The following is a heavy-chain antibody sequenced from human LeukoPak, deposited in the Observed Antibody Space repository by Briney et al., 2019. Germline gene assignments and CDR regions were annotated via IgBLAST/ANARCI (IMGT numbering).Heavy chain of an antibody. Sequence: GGSLRLSCAVSGFTFSSYGMHGVRQAPGKGLEWVAYIRYDGSNKYYAVSVKGRFTISRDNSKNTLYLQMNSLRAEDMALYYCAKATPGIAVAGSFDYWGQGTLVTVSS. V-gene: IGHV3-30*02. CDR3: AKATPGIAVAGSFDY. CDR1: GFTFSSYG. CDR2: IRYDGSNK. J-gene: IGHJ4*02. D-gene: IGHD6-19*01.